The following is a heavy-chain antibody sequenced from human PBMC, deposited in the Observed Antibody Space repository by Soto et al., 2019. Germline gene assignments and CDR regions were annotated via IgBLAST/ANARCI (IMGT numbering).Heavy chain of an antibody. CDR1: GGSIRSGDYY. D-gene: IGHD3-22*01. J-gene: IGHJ4*02. CDR2: ISYSGST. Sequence: PSETLSLTCTVSGGSIRSGDYYWSWIRQPPGKGLEWIGYISYSGSTYYNPSLKSRVTISVDTSKNQFSLKLSSVTAADTAVYYCARYSGYYYFDYWGQGTLVTVSS. CDR3: ARYSGYYYFDY. V-gene: IGHV4-30-4*01.